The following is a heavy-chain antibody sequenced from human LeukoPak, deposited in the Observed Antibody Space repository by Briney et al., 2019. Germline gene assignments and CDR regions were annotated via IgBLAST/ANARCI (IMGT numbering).Heavy chain of an antibody. V-gene: IGHV4-39*07. D-gene: IGHD6-13*01. CDR1: GGSISSSSYY. J-gene: IGHJ3*02. CDR2: IYYSGST. CDR3: ARGNVYSSSWYDPLLPQNDAFDI. Sequence: SETLSLTCTVSGGSISSSSYYWGWIRQPPGKGLEWIGSIYYSGSTYYNPSLKSRVTISVDTSKNQFSLKLSSVTAADTAVYYCARGNVYSSSWYDPLLPQNDAFDIWGQGTMVTVSS.